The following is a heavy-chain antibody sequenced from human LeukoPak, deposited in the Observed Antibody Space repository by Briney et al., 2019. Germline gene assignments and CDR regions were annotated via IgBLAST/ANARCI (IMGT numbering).Heavy chain of an antibody. CDR3: AKAPVLLWFGELSPGFYFDY. Sequence: GGSLRLSCAASGFTFSSYAMSWVRQAPGKGLEWVSAISGSGGSTYYADSVKGRFTISRDNSKNTLYLQMNSLRAEDTAVYYCAKAPVLLWFGELSPGFYFDYWGQGTLVTVSS. CDR1: GFTFSSYA. J-gene: IGHJ4*02. CDR2: ISGSGGST. V-gene: IGHV3-23*01. D-gene: IGHD3-10*01.